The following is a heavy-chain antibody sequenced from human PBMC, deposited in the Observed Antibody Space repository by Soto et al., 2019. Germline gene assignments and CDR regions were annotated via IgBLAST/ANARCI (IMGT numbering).Heavy chain of an antibody. D-gene: IGHD2-15*01. V-gene: IGHV3-7*03. J-gene: IGHJ6*03. CDR2: IKQDGSEK. Sequence: GGSLRLSCAASGFTFSSYWMSWVRQAPGKGLEWVANIKQDGSEKYYVDTVKGRFTISRDNAKISLYLQMNSLRAEAAAVYYCATRVRIGYLDVWGKGTTVTVSS. CDR1: GFTFSSYW. CDR3: ATRVRIGYLDV.